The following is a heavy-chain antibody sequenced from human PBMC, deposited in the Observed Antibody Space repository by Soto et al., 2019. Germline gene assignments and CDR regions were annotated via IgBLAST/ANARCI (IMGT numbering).Heavy chain of an antibody. CDR3: ARAKAPLYSSSWYWFDP. D-gene: IGHD6-13*01. V-gene: IGHV4-59*08. Sequence: QVQLQESGPGLVKPSETLSLTCTVSGGSISSYYWSWIRQPPGKGLEWIGYIYYSGSTNYNPSLNSRVTISVDTSKNQSSLKLSSVTAADTAVYYCARAKAPLYSSSWYWFDPWGQGTLVTVSS. J-gene: IGHJ5*02. CDR1: GGSISSYY. CDR2: IYYSGST.